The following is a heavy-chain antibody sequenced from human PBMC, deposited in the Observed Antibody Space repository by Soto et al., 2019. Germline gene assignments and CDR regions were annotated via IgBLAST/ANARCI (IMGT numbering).Heavy chain of an antibody. Sequence: SVKVSCKASGGTFSSYAISWVRQAPGQGLEWMGGIIPIFGTTNYAQKFQGRVTITTDESTSTAYMELSSLRSEDTAVYYCATVAATRYYYMDVWGKGTTVTVSS. D-gene: IGHD2-15*01. CDR1: GGTFSSYA. CDR3: ATVAATRYYYMDV. CDR2: IIPIFGTT. V-gene: IGHV1-69*05. J-gene: IGHJ6*03.